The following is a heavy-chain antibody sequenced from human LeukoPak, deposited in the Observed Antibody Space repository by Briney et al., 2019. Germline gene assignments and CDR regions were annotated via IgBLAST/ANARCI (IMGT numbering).Heavy chain of an antibody. Sequence: GGSLRLSCAASGFTFDDYAMHWVRQAPGKGLEWVSGISWNSGSIGYADSVKGRFTISRDNAKNSLYLQMNSLRAEDMALYYCAGGYYDSSGYSEPFDYWGQGTLVTVSS. CDR1: GFTFDDYA. CDR3: AGGYYDSSGYSEPFDY. J-gene: IGHJ4*02. V-gene: IGHV3-9*03. D-gene: IGHD3-22*01. CDR2: ISWNSGSI.